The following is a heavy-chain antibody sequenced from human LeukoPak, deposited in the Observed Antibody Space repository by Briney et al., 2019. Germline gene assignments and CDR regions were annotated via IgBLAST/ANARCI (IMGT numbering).Heavy chain of an antibody. D-gene: IGHD3-22*01. Sequence: GKCLRLSCAASGFTLITYAMHWVRQAPGKGLEWVSGISYVGNNDYYPASVKGRITLSRDNTMNTLYLLMNGLRHEDTAVYYCEREKVVVIPSFDYWGQGTLVTVSS. J-gene: IGHJ4*02. CDR3: EREKVVVIPSFDY. CDR2: ISYVGNND. V-gene: IGHV3-30-3*01. CDR1: GFTLITYA.